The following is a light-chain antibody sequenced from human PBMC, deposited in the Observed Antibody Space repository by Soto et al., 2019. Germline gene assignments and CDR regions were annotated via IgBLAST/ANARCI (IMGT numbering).Light chain of an antibody. CDR3: QHYDRSSGLT. CDR2: TAS. Sequence: EVVLTQSPATLSLSPGERATLSCRASQTIRSNFLTWYQQKPGQAPRLLIYTASTRAAGIPDRFSGSGSGTDFTLTISRLEPEDFAVYDCQHYDRSSGLTFGQGTKLQIK. V-gene: IGKV3-20*01. CDR1: QTIRSNF. J-gene: IGKJ2*01.